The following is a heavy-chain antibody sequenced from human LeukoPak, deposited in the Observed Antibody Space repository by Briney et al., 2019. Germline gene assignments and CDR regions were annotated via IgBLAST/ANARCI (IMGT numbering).Heavy chain of an antibody. CDR1: GFTFSSYD. Sequence: GGSLRLSCAASGFTFSSYDMHWVRQATGKGLECVSAIGNAGDTYYPGSVKGRFTISRENAKNSLYLQMNSLRAGDTAVYYCARGYYGSGSTPFDYWGQGTLVTVSS. D-gene: IGHD3-10*01. CDR2: IGNAGDT. V-gene: IGHV3-13*01. CDR3: ARGYYGSGSTPFDY. J-gene: IGHJ4*02.